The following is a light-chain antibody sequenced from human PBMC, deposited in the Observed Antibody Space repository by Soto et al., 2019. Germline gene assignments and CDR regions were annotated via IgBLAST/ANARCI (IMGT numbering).Light chain of an antibody. V-gene: IGKV3-15*01. Sequence: EIVMTQSPATLSVSPGERATLSCRASQSVLSKLAWYQQKPGQAPRLLIYGAFTRATDIPGRFSGSGSGTEFTLTISSLHSEDFAVYYCQQYNNWPITFGQGTRLEIK. J-gene: IGKJ5*01. CDR3: QQYNNWPIT. CDR2: GAF. CDR1: QSVLSK.